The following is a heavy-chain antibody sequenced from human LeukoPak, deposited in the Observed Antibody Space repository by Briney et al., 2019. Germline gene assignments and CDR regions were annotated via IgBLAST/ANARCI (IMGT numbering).Heavy chain of an antibody. J-gene: IGHJ6*03. CDR2: INHSGST. CDR1: GGSISSSNW. CDR3: ARSTPRYCSSTSCYEGRGYYYYYMDV. D-gene: IGHD2-2*01. V-gene: IGHV4-4*02. Sequence: SETLSLTCAVSGGSISSSNWWSWVRQPPGKGLGWIGEINHSGSTNYNPSLKSRVTISVDTSKNQFSLKLSSVTAADTAVYYCARSTPRYCSSTSCYEGRGYYYYYMDVWGKGTTVTVSS.